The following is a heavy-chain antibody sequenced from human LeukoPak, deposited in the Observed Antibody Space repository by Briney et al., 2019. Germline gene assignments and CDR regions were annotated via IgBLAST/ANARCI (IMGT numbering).Heavy chain of an antibody. Sequence: GGSLRLSCAASGFIVSSNYMSWVRQAPGKGLEWVSVIYSGGSTYYADSVKGRFTISRDNSKNTLYLQMNSLRAEDTAVYYCARAYQRLTFGGVIASWGQGTLVTVSS. CDR2: IYSGGST. V-gene: IGHV3-53*01. D-gene: IGHD3-16*02. CDR1: GFIVSSNY. J-gene: IGHJ4*02. CDR3: ARAYQRLTFGGVIAS.